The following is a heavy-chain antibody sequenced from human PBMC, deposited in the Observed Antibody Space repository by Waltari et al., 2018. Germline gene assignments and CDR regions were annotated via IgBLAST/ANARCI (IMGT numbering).Heavy chain of an antibody. J-gene: IGHJ5*01. CDR1: GNSINSGF. Sequence: QVQLQESGPGLVKPSETLSLTCNVSGNSINSGFWGWISQPPGKGLGWIVSIWLRGSRYDNPSLKRRVTISADPSTTQRSLKLTAATAADTAVYYCVRVRAGCVSPFASWGQGTLVLVSS. V-gene: IGHV4-38-2*02. D-gene: IGHD2-8*02. CDR2: IWLRGSR. CDR3: VRVRAGCVSPFAS.